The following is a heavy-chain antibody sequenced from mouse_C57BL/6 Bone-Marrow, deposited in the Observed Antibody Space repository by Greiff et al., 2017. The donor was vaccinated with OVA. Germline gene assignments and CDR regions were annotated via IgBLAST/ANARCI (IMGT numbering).Heavy chain of an antibody. CDR2: IDPYNGGT. V-gene: IGHV1S135*01. CDR3: ARENYGNYNYFDY. D-gene: IGHD2-1*01. CDR1: GYSFTDYN. J-gene: IGHJ2*01. Sequence: LVESGPELMKPGASVKVSCKASGYSFTDYNMYWVRQSHGKSLEWIGYIDPYNGGTTYNQKFKGKATLTVDKSSSTAFMHLNSLTSEDSAVYYCARENYGNYNYFDYWGQGTTLTVSS.